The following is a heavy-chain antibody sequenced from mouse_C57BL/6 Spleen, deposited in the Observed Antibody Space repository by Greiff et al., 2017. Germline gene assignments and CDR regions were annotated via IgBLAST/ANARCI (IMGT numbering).Heavy chain of an antibody. V-gene: IGHV1-76*01. CDR2: IYPGSGNT. CDR3: ARFDGYDGYFDV. D-gene: IGHD2-2*01. J-gene: IGHJ1*03. CDR1: GYTFTDYY. Sequence: VQRVESGAELVRPGASVKLSCKASGYTFTDYYINWVKQRPGQGLEWIARIYPGSGNTYYNEKFKGKATLTAEKSSSTAYMQLSSLTSEDSAVYFCARFDGYDGYFDVWGTGTTVTVSS.